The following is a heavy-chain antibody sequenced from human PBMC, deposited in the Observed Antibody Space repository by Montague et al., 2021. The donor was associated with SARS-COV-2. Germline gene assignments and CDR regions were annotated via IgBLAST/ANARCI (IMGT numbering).Heavy chain of an antibody. CDR3: ARWDPQTLTLIGLRGKSASDY. V-gene: IGHV4-34*01. D-gene: IGHD4-23*01. J-gene: IGHJ4*02. Sequence: SETLSLTCAVYGGSFSDYYCTWIRQSPGQGLEWIAEINHSGTTNYNFNPSLRSRVTIPVDTSKSQFSLKLSSVTAADTGVYYCARWDPQTLTLIGLRGKSASDYWGQGTLVTVSS. CDR2: INHSGTT. CDR1: GGSFSDYY.